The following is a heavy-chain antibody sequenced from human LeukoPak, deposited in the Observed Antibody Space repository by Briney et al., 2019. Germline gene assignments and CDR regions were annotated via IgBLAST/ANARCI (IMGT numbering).Heavy chain of an antibody. Sequence: GGSLRLSCAASGFTVSSNYMSWVRQAPGKGLEWVSVIYSGGSTYYADSVKGRFTISRDNSKNTLYLQMSSLRAEDTAVYYCARALLDYYDSSGYFDYWGQGTLVTVSS. CDR1: GFTVSSNY. V-gene: IGHV3-53*01. CDR3: ARALLDYYDSSGYFDY. D-gene: IGHD3-22*01. CDR2: IYSGGST. J-gene: IGHJ4*02.